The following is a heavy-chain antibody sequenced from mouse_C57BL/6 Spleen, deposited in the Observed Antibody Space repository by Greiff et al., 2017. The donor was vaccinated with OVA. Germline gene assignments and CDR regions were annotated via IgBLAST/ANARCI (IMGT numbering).Heavy chain of an antibody. CDR2: IDPSDSYT. J-gene: IGHJ2*01. CDR3: ARAENFDY. CDR1: GYTFTSYW. V-gene: IGHV1-50*01. Sequence: QVQLQQPGAELVKPGASVKLSCKASGYTFTSYWMQWVKQRPGQGLEWIGEIDPSDSYTNYNQKFTGKATLTVDTSSSTAYMQLSSLTSEDSAVYYCARAENFDYWGQGTTLTVSS.